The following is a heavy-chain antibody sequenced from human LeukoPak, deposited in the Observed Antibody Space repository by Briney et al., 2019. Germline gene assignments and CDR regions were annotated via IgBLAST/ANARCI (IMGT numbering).Heavy chain of an antibody. CDR1: GYTFTSYG. D-gene: IGHD6-6*01. V-gene: IGHV1-18*01. CDR3: ARGYGSSSGYYYYYMDV. J-gene: IGHJ6*03. Sequence: GASVKVSCKASGYTFTSYGISWVRQAPGQGLEWMGWISAYNGNTNYAQKLQGRVTMTTDTSTSTAYMELSRLRSDDTAVYYCARGYGSSSGYYYYYMDVWGKGTTVTVSS. CDR2: ISAYNGNT.